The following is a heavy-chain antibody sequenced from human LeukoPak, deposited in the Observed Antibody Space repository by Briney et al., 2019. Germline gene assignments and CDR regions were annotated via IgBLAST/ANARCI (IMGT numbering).Heavy chain of an antibody. V-gene: IGHV3-48*01. CDR2: ISSSSSTI. CDR1: GFTFGDYA. Sequence: PGGSLRLSCTASGFTFGDYAMSWIRQAPGKGLEWVSYISSSSSTIYYADSVKGRFTISRDNVKNSLYLQMNSLRAEDTAVYYCARGAYYYEDWGQGTLVTVSS. CDR3: ARGAYYYED. D-gene: IGHD3-22*01. J-gene: IGHJ4*02.